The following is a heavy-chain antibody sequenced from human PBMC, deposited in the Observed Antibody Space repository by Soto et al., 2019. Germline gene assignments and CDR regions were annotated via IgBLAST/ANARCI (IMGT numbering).Heavy chain of an antibody. Sequence: PSETLSLTCAAYGGSFSGYYWSWIRQPPGKGLEWIGEINHSGSTNYNPSLKSRVTISVDTSKNQFSLKLSSVTAADTAVYYCARARYSSSPTYYFDYWGQGTLVTVSS. J-gene: IGHJ4*02. CDR2: INHSGST. CDR1: GGSFSGYY. V-gene: IGHV4-34*01. D-gene: IGHD6-13*01. CDR3: ARARYSSSPTYYFDY.